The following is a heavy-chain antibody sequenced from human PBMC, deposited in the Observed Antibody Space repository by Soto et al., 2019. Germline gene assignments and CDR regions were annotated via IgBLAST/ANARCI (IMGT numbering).Heavy chain of an antibody. CDR3: AKYRGYDPRDYFDY. J-gene: IGHJ4*02. CDR1: GFTFPSDA. Sequence: AGSLRLSCAASGFTFPSDAMSGVRQAPGKGLQWVSAISGSGGSTYYADSVKGLFTISRDNPKNTLYLQMNSLRAEDTAVYYCAKYRGYDPRDYFDYWGQGTMVTVSS. D-gene: IGHD5-12*01. V-gene: IGHV3-23*01. CDR2: ISGSGGST.